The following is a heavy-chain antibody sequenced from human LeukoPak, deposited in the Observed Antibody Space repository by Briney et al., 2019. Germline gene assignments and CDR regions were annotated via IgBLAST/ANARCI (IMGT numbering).Heavy chain of an antibody. CDR3: VRVGSSRHYAAHFDY. V-gene: IGHV3-11*06. CDR1: GFTFSDYY. CDR2: IGSSSSYT. D-gene: IGHD6-13*01. Sequence: GGSLRLSCAASGFTFSDYYMSWIRQAPGKGLEWVSYIGSSSSYTNYADSVKGRFTISRDNAKNSLYQQMNSLRAEDTAVYYCVRVGSSRHYAAHFDYWGQGTLVTVSS. J-gene: IGHJ4*02.